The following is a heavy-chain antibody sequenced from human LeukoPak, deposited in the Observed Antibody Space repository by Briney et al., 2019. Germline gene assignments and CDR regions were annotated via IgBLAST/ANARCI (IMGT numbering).Heavy chain of an antibody. J-gene: IGHJ3*02. CDR1: GGSINSNY. CDR3: ARGPYSYDSSGAFDI. Sequence: SETLSLTCNVSGGSINSNYWSWIRQPPGKGLEWIGYINYSGSTKYNPALKSRVTMSVDTSKNQFSLKLSSVTAADTAVYFCARGPYSYDSSGAFDIWGQGTMVTVSS. CDR2: INYSGST. D-gene: IGHD3-22*01. V-gene: IGHV4-59*08.